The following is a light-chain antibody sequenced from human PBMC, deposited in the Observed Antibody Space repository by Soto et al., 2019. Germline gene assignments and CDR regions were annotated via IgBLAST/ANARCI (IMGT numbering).Light chain of an antibody. Sequence: ESVLTQSPGTLSLSPGERATLSCRASQSVSSSYLAWYQQKPGQAPRLLIYGASSRATGIPDRFSGSGSGTDFTLTLSRLEPEDFAVYYCQQYGSSPQTFGQGTKLESK. CDR3: QQYGSSPQT. CDR1: QSVSSSY. V-gene: IGKV3-20*01. J-gene: IGKJ2*01. CDR2: GAS.